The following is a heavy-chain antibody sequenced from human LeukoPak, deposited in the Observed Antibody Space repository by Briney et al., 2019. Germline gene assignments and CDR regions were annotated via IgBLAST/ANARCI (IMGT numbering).Heavy chain of an antibody. CDR3: ARGYCSGSSCLKGDY. V-gene: IGHV3-30-3*01. D-gene: IGHD2-15*01. CDR2: ISYDGSNK. CDR1: GFTFSSYA. J-gene: IGHJ4*02. Sequence: GGSLRLSCAASGFTFSSYAMDWVRQAPGKGLEWVAVISYDGSNKYYADSVKGRFTISRDNSKNTLYLQMNSLRAEDTAVYYCARGYCSGSSCLKGDYWGQGTLVTVSS.